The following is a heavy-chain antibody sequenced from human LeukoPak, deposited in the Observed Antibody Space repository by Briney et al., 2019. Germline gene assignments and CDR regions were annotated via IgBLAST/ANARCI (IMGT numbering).Heavy chain of an antibody. D-gene: IGHD6-13*01. Sequence: PSETLSLTCAVYGGSFSGYYWSWIRQPPGKGLEWIGYIYYSGSTYYNPSLKSRVTISVDTSKNQFSLKLSSVTAADTAVYYCAGGRIAKAFRWFDPWGQGTLVTVSS. V-gene: IGHV4-30-4*08. CDR1: GGSFSGYY. CDR3: AGGRIAKAFRWFDP. CDR2: IYYSGST. J-gene: IGHJ5*02.